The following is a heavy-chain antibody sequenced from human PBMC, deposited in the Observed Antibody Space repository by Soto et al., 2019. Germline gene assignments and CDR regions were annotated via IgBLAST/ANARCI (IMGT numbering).Heavy chain of an antibody. D-gene: IGHD3-16*01. V-gene: IGHV4-31*03. J-gene: IGHJ2*01. CDR3: ARDYGGAWYFDL. CDR2: TKYSGST. CDR1: GGSICSGGYC. Sequence: QVQLQESGPGLVKPSQTLSLTCTVSGGSICSGGYCWSWIRQHPGKGLEWIGYTKYSGSTYYNPSLKSRVTISVDTSKNQFSLKLSSVTAADTAVYYCARDYGGAWYFDLWGRGTLVTVSS.